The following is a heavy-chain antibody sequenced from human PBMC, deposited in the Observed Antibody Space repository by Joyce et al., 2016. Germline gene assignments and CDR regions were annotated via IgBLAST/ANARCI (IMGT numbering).Heavy chain of an antibody. CDR1: GFSFSNYG. D-gene: IGHD2-15*01. Sequence: QVQLVESGGGVVQPGRSLRLSCAASGFSFSNYGMHWVRQAPGKGLEWVAVISYDGSNRYYAGSVEGRFTLSRDSSTLYLQLNSLRVEDTAVYYCAKGGGSCGGSSYPITAYWGQGTPVTVSS. V-gene: IGHV3-30*18. J-gene: IGHJ4*02. CDR3: AKGGGSCGGSSYPITAY. CDR2: ISYDGSNR.